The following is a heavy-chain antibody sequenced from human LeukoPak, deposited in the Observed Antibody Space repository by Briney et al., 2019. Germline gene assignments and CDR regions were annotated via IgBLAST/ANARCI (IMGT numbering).Heavy chain of an antibody. CDR1: GGSISSYY. D-gene: IGHD2-15*01. CDR3: ARGPWFCSGSDCYGWFDP. Sequence: SETLSLTCTVSGGSISSYYWSWIRQPAGKGLEWIGRMWTSGSTNYNPSLKSRVTMSVDTSKNQFSLKLSSVTAADATVYYCARGPWFCSGSDCYGWFDPWGQGTLVTVSS. J-gene: IGHJ5*02. CDR2: MWTSGST. V-gene: IGHV4-4*07.